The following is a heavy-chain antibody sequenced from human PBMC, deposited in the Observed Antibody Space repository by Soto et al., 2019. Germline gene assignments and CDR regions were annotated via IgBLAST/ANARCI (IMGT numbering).Heavy chain of an antibody. CDR3: VRDRDRGLYSSKQIVAALDY. D-gene: IGHD6-13*01. Sequence: QVPLQQGGAGLLKPSETLSLTCAVYGGSFRGYYWSWIRQPPGKGLEWIGAINHSGSTNYNPSRKSRVTISVDTSKNQFSLRLSAVTAADTAVYYCVRDRDRGLYSSKQIVAALDYWGQGTLVIVSS. J-gene: IGHJ4*02. CDR2: INHSGST. CDR1: GGSFRGYY. V-gene: IGHV4-34*01.